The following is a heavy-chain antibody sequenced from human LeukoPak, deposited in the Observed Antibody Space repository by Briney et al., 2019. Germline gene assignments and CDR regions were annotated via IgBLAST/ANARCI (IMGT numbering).Heavy chain of an antibody. CDR1: GYTFTGHH. D-gene: IGHD2-15*01. V-gene: IGHV1-46*01. CDR2: INPSGDST. J-gene: IGHJ4*02. Sequence: GASVKVSCKASGYTFTGHHMHWVRQAPGQGLEWMGVINPSGDSTSYAQKFQGRVTMTRDTSTSTVYMELTSLTSEDTAVYYCARGYCTGGSCRTLEDFDYWGQGTLATVSS. CDR3: ARGYCTGGSCRTLEDFDY.